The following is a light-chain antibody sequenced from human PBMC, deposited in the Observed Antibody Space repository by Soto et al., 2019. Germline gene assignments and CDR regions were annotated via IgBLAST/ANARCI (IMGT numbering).Light chain of an antibody. CDR1: QSVSSS. Sequence: PGERATLSCTASQSVSSSLAWYQRKPGQAPRLLIYDASNRATGIPARFSGSGSGTDFTLTISSLEPEDFAVYYCQQRSNWPLTFGGGTEVEIK. CDR3: QQRSNWPLT. J-gene: IGKJ4*01. V-gene: IGKV3-11*01. CDR2: DAS.